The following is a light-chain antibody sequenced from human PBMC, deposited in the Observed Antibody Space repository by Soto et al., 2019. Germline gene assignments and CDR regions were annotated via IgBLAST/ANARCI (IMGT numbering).Light chain of an antibody. Sequence: EIVMTQSPVTLSVSPGERATLSCRASQSVSSNHLAWYQQKPGQAPRLLIYGASTRASGIPDRFSGSGSGTDFTLTINRLEPEDFAVYYCQQYDSSPRTFGQGTKVDIK. CDR1: QSVSSNH. CDR2: GAS. CDR3: QQYDSSPRT. J-gene: IGKJ1*01. V-gene: IGKV3-20*01.